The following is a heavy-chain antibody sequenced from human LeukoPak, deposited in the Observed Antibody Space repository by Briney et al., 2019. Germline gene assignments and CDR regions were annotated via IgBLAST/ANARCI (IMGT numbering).Heavy chain of an antibody. CDR3: ARTFQWLGNWADY. D-gene: IGHD6-19*01. CDR1: GYSISSGYY. J-gene: IGHJ4*02. Sequence: PSETLSLTCTVSGYSISSGYYWGWIRQPPGKGLEWIGSIYHSGSTYYNPSLKSRVTISVDTSKNQFSLKLSSVTAADTAVYYCARTFQWLGNWADYWGQGTLVTVSS. V-gene: IGHV4-38-2*02. CDR2: IYHSGST.